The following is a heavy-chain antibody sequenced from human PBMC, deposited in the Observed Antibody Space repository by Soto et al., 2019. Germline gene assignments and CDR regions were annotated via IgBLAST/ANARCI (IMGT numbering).Heavy chain of an antibody. Sequence: QVQLLESGPGLVKPSETLSLTCTVSGGSISSYYWSWIRQPPGKGLEWIGYIYSSGSTNYNPSLTSRVTISVDTSKNQCSLKLSSVTAADTAVYYCARRYGGGFDFWGQGTLVTVSS. CDR1: GGSISSYY. D-gene: IGHD3-10*01. V-gene: IGHV4-59*08. CDR2: IYSSGST. CDR3: ARRYGGGFDF. J-gene: IGHJ4*02.